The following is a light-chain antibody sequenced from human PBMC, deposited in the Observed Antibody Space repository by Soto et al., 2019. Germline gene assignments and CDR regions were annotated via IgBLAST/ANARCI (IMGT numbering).Light chain of an antibody. CDR2: RAS. J-gene: IGKJ1*01. CDR1: QSISSN. CDR3: HQYENWPQT. V-gene: IGKV3-15*01. Sequence: EIVMTQSPATLSVSPGERATLSCGASQSISSNLAWYQQKLGQAPRLLIYRASTRATGIPARFSGSGSGTEFTLTISSLQSEDFALYYCHQYENWPQTFGQGTKVEI.